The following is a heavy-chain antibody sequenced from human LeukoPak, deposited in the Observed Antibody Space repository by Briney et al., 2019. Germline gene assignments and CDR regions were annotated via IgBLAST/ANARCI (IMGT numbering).Heavy chain of an antibody. V-gene: IGHV3-48*01. CDR2: ISSSSSTI. J-gene: IGHJ3*02. Sequence: GGSLRLSCAASGFTFSSYSVNWVRQAPGKGLEWVSYISSSSSTIYYADSVKGRFTISRDNAKNSLYLQMYSLRAEDTAVYYCARDRPRGYCSSTSCPPDAFDIWGQGTMVTVSS. CDR1: GFTFSSYS. D-gene: IGHD2-2*01. CDR3: ARDRPRGYCSSTSCPPDAFDI.